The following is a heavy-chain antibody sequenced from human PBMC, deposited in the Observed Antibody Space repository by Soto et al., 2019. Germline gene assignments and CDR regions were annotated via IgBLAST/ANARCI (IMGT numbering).Heavy chain of an antibody. J-gene: IGHJ6*02. V-gene: IGHV2-5*02. CDR3: ARSVRGDTMDV. CDR1: GFSLSTEGVG. Sequence: QITLKESGLGSLKPTQTLTLTCSFSGFSLSTEGVGVNWIRQPPGKALEWIALIYWDDDKRYIPSLKSRLTITKDTSKNQVVHTLTNINPGDTGTYFCARSVRGDTMDVWAQGTSVTVSS. D-gene: IGHD3-10*01. CDR2: IYWDDDK.